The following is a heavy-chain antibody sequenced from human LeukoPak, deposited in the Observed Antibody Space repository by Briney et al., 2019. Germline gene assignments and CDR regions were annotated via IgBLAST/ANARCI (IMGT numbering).Heavy chain of an antibody. Sequence: SETLSLTCAVSGGSISSGGYSWSWIRQPPGKGLEWIGYIYHSGSTYNNPSFKSRVTVSVDNANNQFSLRLSSVTAADTAVYYCARGGLGPFDYWGQGTLVTVSS. CDR2: IYHSGST. CDR1: GGSISSGGYS. V-gene: IGHV4-30-2*01. CDR3: ARGGLGPFDY. J-gene: IGHJ4*02. D-gene: IGHD6-19*01.